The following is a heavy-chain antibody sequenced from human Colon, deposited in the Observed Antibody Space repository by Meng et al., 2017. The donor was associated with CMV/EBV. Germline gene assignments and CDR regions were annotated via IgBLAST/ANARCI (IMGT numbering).Heavy chain of an antibody. J-gene: IGHJ4*02. V-gene: IGHV3-23*01. CDR2: IDSYHRT. CDR3: AKSLVDTAMDLDE. CDR1: GFTFSSFP. D-gene: IGHD5-18*01. Sequence: GESLKISCAASGFTFSSFPMNWVRQAPGKGLEWVSTIDSYHRTYYADSVKGRFTISRDDSINTLHLQMTSLRAEDTAVYYCAKSLVDTAMDLDEWSQETPVTVSS.